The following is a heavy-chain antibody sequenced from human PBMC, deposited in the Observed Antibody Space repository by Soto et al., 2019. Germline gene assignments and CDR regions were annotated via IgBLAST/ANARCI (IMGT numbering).Heavy chain of an antibody. CDR3: ASLGWNDVRYFDY. V-gene: IGHV4-34*01. D-gene: IGHD1-1*01. Sequence: TETLSLTCAVYGGSFSGYYWSWIRQPPGKGLEWIGEINHSGSTNYNPSLKSRVTISVDTSKNQFSLKLSSVTAADTAVYYCASLGWNDVRYFDYWGQGTLVTVSS. CDR2: INHSGST. J-gene: IGHJ4*02. CDR1: GGSFSGYY.